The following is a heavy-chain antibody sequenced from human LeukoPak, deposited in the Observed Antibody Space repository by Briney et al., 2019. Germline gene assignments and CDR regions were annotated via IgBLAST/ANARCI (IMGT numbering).Heavy chain of an antibody. CDR3: ARGSAVSGYYYYGMDV. Sequence: PSETLSLTCTVSGGSVSSYYWSWIRQPPGKGLEWIGYIYYSGRVNYNPSLKSRVTISVDTSKNQFSLKLSSVTAADTAVYYCARGSAVSGYYYYGMDVWGQGTTVTVSS. J-gene: IGHJ6*02. V-gene: IGHV4-59*02. CDR2: IYYSGRV. CDR1: GGSVSSYY. D-gene: IGHD6-19*01.